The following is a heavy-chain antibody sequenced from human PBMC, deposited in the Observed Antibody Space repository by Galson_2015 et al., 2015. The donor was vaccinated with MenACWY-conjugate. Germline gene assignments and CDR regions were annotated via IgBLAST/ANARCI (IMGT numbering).Heavy chain of an antibody. CDR2: ISSSSGSK. V-gene: IGHV3-21*01. CDR1: GFTFNTFS. CDR3: ARGMHLWPPSAFGY. D-gene: IGHD3-16*01. J-gene: IGHJ4*02. Sequence: SLRLSCAASGFTFNTFSMSWVRQTPGKGLEWVSSISSSSGSKHYSDSVKGRFTISRDNAKNSVFLQMSSLRAEDTALYYCARGMHLWPPSAFGYWGQGTLVTVSS.